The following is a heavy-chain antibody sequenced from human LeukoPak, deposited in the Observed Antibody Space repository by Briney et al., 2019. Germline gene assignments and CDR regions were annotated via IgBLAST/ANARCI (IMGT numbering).Heavy chain of an antibody. CDR1: GVTFRNHG. CDR2: IWYDGSNN. J-gene: IGHJ4*02. CDR3: ARDRSVDYFDY. D-gene: IGHD6-19*01. V-gene: IGHV3-33*01. Sequence: GRSLTLSCAASGVTFRNHGMHWVRQAPGKGLEWVAVIWYDGSNNYYAALVKGRFTVSRDNSKNTLYLQMNSLRAEETAVYYCARDRSVDYFDYWGQGILVTVSS.